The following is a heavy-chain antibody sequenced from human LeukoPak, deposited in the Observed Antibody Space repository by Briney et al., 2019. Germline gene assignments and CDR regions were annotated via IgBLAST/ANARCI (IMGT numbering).Heavy chain of an antibody. CDR3: ARDHRYCSSTSCYVYFDY. V-gene: IGHV3-66*02. D-gene: IGHD2-2*01. CDR2: IYSGGST. CDR1: GFTVSSNY. J-gene: IGHJ4*02. Sequence: GGSLRLSCAASGFTVSSNYMGWVRQAPGKGLEWVSVIYSGGSTYYADSVKGRFTISRDNSKNTLYLQMNSLRAEDTAVYYCARDHRYCSSTSCYVYFDYWGQGTLVTVSS.